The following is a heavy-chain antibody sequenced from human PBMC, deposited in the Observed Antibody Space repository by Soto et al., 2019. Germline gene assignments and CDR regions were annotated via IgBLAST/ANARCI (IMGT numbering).Heavy chain of an antibody. D-gene: IGHD3-9*01. CDR2: ISAYNGNT. CDR3: AGGYYDILTGYLNWFDP. Sequence: GASVKVSCKASGYTFTSYGISWVRQAPGQGLEWMGWISAYNGNTNYAQKLQGRVTMTTDTSTSTAYMELRSLRSDDTAVYYCAGGYYDILTGYLNWFDPWGQGTLVTVSS. CDR1: GYTFTSYG. J-gene: IGHJ5*02. V-gene: IGHV1-18*01.